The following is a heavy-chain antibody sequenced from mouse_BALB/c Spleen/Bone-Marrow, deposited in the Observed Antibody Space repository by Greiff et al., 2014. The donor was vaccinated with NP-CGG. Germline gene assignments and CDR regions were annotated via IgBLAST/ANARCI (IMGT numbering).Heavy chain of an antibody. J-gene: IGHJ4*01. CDR1: GFTFSKYG. Sequence: DVMLVESGGDLVKPGGSLKLSCAASGFTFSKYGMSWVRQTPDKRLEWVANISSGGSYTYYPDSVKGRFTISRDNAKNTLYLQMSSLKSEDTATYYCARQYGNFGVMDYWGQGTSVTVSS. D-gene: IGHD2-1*01. CDR2: ISSGGSYT. CDR3: ARQYGNFGVMDY. V-gene: IGHV5-6*02.